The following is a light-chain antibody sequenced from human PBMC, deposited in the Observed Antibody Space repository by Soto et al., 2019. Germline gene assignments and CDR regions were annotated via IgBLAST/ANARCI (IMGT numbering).Light chain of an antibody. Sequence: AIRMTQSPSSLSASTGDRVTITCRASQGISSYLAWYQQKPGKAPKLLIYAASTLQSGVPSRFSGSGSGTDFTLTISCLQSEAFATYYCQQYYSYPPLTFGGGTNVEIK. CDR1: QGISSY. V-gene: IGKV1-8*01. CDR2: AAS. J-gene: IGKJ4*01. CDR3: QQYYSYPPLT.